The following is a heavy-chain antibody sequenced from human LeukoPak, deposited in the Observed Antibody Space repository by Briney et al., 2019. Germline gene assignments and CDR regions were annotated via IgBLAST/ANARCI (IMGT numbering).Heavy chain of an antibody. V-gene: IGHV3-9*01. CDR3: AKGYSSGWNDFDY. Sequence: PGGSLRLYCAASGFTFDDYAMQWVRQAPGKGLEWVSGISWNSGSIGYADSVKGRFTISRDNAKNSLYLQMNSLRAEDTALYYCAKGYSSGWNDFDYWGQGTLVTVSS. CDR1: GFTFDDYA. CDR2: ISWNSGSI. D-gene: IGHD6-19*01. J-gene: IGHJ4*02.